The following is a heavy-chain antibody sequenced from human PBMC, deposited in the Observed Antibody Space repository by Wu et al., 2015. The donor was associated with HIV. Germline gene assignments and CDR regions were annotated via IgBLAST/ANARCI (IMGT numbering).Heavy chain of an antibody. Sequence: QVHLVQSGAEVKKPGAAVRVSCKTSGYTFSDYYIHWVRQVPGQGLQWMGWINPDSGSTHYAQKFQGRVTMTRGTSINTAYMDLSGLKSDDTAVYFCARSLVVAGTTYDIFDTWGQGTMLTV. CDR1: GYTFSDYY. CDR3: ARSLVVAGTTYDIFDT. D-gene: IGHD6-19*01. CDR2: INPDSGST. V-gene: IGHV1-2*02. J-gene: IGHJ3*02.